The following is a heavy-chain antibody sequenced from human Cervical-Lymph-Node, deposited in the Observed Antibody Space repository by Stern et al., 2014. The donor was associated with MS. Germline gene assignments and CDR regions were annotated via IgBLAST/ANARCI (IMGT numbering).Heavy chain of an antibody. J-gene: IGHJ4*02. CDR1: GGSFSSID. CDR2: ISPMFGVA. V-gene: IGHV1-69*01. D-gene: IGHD6-13*01. Sequence: QVQLVQSGAEVKKPESSVKVSCKASGGSFSSIDINWVRQAPGQRLAWLGGISPMFGVASYAQNFQGRVTFTADESTSTAYMELSSLRSEDTAVYYCARHQGGIAANWGQGTLVIVSS. CDR3: ARHQGGIAAN.